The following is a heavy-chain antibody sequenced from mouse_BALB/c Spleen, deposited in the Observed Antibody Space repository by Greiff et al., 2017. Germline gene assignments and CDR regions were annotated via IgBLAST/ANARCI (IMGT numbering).Heavy chain of an antibody. J-gene: IGHJ2*01. D-gene: IGHD1-1*01. V-gene: IGHV5-9-4*01. Sequence: VQLKQSGGGLVKPGGSLKLSCAASGFTFSSYAMSWVRQSPEKRLEWVAEISSGGSYTYYPDTVTGRFTISRDNAKNTLYLEMSSLRSEDTAMYYCAREGNYGYFDYWGQGTTLTVSS. CDR3: AREGNYGYFDY. CDR2: ISSGGSYT. CDR1: GFTFSSYA.